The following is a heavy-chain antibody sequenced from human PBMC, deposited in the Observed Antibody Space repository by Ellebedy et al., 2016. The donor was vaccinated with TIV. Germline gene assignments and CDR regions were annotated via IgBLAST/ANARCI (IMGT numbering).Heavy chain of an antibody. CDR1: GFTFSNYA. D-gene: IGHD1-14*01. Sequence: GESLKISCAASGFTFSNYAMSWVRQAPGKGLEWVSHFSDSTYYADSVKGRFTISRDNSKNTLYLQMNSLRAEDTAIYYCAKGRSGTYIHHAFDYWGQGTLATVSS. V-gene: IGHV3-23*01. CDR3: AKGRSGTYIHHAFDY. J-gene: IGHJ4*02. CDR2: FSDST.